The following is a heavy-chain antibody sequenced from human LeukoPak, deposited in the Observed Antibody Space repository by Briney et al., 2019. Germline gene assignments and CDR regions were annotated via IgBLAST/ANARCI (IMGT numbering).Heavy chain of an antibody. Sequence: PSETLSLTCSVSGASVSTTAYFWNWIRQPAGEGLEWIGRIYASGSTHYNPSLKSRVTMSLDTSKNQFSLTMNSVTAADSAVYFCASYREAYDLYPHGLDVWGRGTVVTVSS. J-gene: IGHJ3*01. CDR1: GASVSTTAYF. D-gene: IGHD5-24*01. V-gene: IGHV4-61*02. CDR3: ASYREAYDLYPHGLDV. CDR2: IYASGST.